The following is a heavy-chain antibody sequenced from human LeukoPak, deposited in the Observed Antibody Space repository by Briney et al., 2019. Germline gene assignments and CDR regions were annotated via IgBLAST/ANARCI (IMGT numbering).Heavy chain of an antibody. CDR1: GFGFSNYW. D-gene: IGHD3-3*01. CDR3: ARASGGITIFGVVIKGGLDY. Sequence: PGGSLRLSCLGSGFGFSNYWMTWLRQAPGEGLEWVANIKEDGSVIYYADSVKGRFTISRDNSKNTLYLQMNSLRAEDTAVYYCARASGGITIFGVVIKGGLDYWGQGTLVTVSS. V-gene: IGHV3-7*01. CDR2: IKEDGSVI. J-gene: IGHJ4*02.